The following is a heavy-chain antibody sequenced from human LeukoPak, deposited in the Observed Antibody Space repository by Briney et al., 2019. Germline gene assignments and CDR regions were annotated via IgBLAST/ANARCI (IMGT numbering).Heavy chain of an antibody. J-gene: IGHJ6*03. CDR3: ARVLGCYYGSGRLYYYYYYMDV. V-gene: IGHV1-8*01. Sequence: ASVKVSCKASGYTFTSYDINWVRQATGQGLEWMGWMNPNSGNTGYAQKFQGRVTMTRNTSISTAYMELSSLRSEDTAVYYCARVLGCYYGSGRLYYYYYYMDVWGKGTTVTISS. D-gene: IGHD3-10*01. CDR2: MNPNSGNT. CDR1: GYTFTSYD.